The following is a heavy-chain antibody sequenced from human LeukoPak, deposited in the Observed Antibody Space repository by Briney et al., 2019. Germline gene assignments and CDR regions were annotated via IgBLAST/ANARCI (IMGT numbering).Heavy chain of an antibody. J-gene: IGHJ3*02. CDR1: GYSISSGYY. V-gene: IGHV4-38-2*01. Sequence: SETLSLTCAVSGYSISSGYYWGWIRQPPGKGLEWIGSIYHSGSTYYNPSLKSRVTISVDTSKNQFSLKLSSVTAADTAVYYCARHESDHGAFDIWGQGTMVTVSS. CDR3: ARHESDHGAFDI. D-gene: IGHD1-14*01. CDR2: IYHSGST.